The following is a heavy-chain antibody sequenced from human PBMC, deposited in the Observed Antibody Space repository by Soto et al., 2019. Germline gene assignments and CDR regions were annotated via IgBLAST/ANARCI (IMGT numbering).Heavy chain of an antibody. J-gene: IGHJ6*02. D-gene: IGHD2-2*01. CDR2: IKSKVDGGTA. V-gene: IGHV3-15*01. CDR3: TTLSYLYYDGMDV. CDR1: GFTFSNAW. Sequence: TGGSLRLSCAASGFTFSNAWMNWFRQGPGKGLEWLGRIKSKVDGGTADYGAATKGRFNISRDDLKNMLYLQMNSLKPDDTAVYYCTTLSYLYYDGMDVWGQGTTVTVSS.